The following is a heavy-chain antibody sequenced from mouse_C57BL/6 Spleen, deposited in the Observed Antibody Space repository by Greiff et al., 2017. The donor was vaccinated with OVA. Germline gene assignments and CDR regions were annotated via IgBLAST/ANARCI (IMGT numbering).Heavy chain of an antibody. D-gene: IGHD3-3*01. J-gene: IGHJ4*01. Sequence: VQLQQSGPELVKPGASVKISCKASGYSFTGYYMHWVKQSSEKSLEWIGEINPSTGGTSYNQKFKGKATLTVDKSSSTAYMQLKSLTSEDSAVYYCARVDSQAYYAMDYWGQGTSVTVSS. CDR3: ARVDSQAYYAMDY. V-gene: IGHV1-43*01. CDR2: INPSTGGT. CDR1: GYSFTGYY.